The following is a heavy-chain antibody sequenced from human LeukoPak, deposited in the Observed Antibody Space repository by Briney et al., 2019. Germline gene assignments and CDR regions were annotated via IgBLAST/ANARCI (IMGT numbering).Heavy chain of an antibody. V-gene: IGHV3-11*01. Sequence: PGGSLRLSCAASGFIFSDYYMTWIRQAPGRGLEWISYITTNGASTYYATSVKGRFTISRDNAKNSLFLQMNSLRAEDTAVYYCAKDRQLGGDAFDIWGQGTMVTVSS. D-gene: IGHD3-3*01. J-gene: IGHJ3*02. CDR2: ITTNGAST. CDR1: GFIFSDYY. CDR3: AKDRQLGGDAFDI.